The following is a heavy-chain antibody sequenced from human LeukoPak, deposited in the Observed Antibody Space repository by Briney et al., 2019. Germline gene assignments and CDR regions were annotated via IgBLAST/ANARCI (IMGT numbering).Heavy chain of an antibody. D-gene: IGHD4-17*01. Sequence: GGSLRLSCAASGFTFSSYAMSWVRQAPGKGLEWVSAISGSGGSTYYADSVKGWFTISRDNSKNTLYLQMNSLRAEDTAVYYCAKCTLYDYGDYDGTSYYFDYWGQGTLVTVSS. CDR1: GFTFSSYA. J-gene: IGHJ4*02. V-gene: IGHV3-23*01. CDR2: ISGSGGST. CDR3: AKCTLYDYGDYDGTSYYFDY.